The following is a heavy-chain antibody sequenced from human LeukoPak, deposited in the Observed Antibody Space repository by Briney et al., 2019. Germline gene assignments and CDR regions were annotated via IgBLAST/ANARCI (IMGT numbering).Heavy chain of an antibody. J-gene: IGHJ4*02. D-gene: IGHD4-17*01. Sequence: GSLSLSLEASGFPFSYIWMHWFRQTPGKGLGWVSCINTDGSYSSYADSVKGRFTISRDNVRNTLYLQMNSLRAEDSAVYYCARDFDGPRASDYWGQGISVTVSS. V-gene: IGHV3-74*01. CDR3: ARDFDGPRASDY. CDR2: INTDGSYS. CDR1: GFPFSYIW.